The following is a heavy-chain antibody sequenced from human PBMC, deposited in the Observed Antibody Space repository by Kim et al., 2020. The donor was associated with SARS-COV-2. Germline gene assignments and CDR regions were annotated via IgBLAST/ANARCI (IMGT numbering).Heavy chain of an antibody. J-gene: IGHJ4*02. Sequence: YEDSVQGRFTHARDNSKNTLYLQRNSRRAEDTAVYYCAKGGDAAAGPFDYWGQGTLGTVSS. D-gene: IGHD6-25*01. V-gene: IGHV3-33*06. CDR3: AKGGDAAAGPFDY.